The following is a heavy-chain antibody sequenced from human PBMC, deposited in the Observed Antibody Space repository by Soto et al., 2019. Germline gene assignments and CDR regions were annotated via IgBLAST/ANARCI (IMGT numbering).Heavy chain of an antibody. Sequence: QVQLVQSGAEVKKPGASVKVSCKASGYTFTSYGISWVRQAPGQGLEWMGWINAYNGNTKYAQKIQGRATMTTDTSTSPASLELRRLRSDDTAVYYCARAAAVGLFDYWGQATVVTVSS. D-gene: IGHD1-26*01. CDR1: GYTFTSYG. CDR3: ARAAAVGLFDY. J-gene: IGHJ4*02. V-gene: IGHV1-18*01. CDR2: INAYNGNT.